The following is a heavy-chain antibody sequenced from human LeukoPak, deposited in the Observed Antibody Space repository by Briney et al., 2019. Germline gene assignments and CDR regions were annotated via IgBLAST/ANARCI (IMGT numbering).Heavy chain of an antibody. Sequence: GGSLRLSCAAAGITFDSYAMSWVRQAPGKGLEWISVISGSGGRTSYADSVKGRFIISRNNSKNTPHLQMHSLRAEDTAVYYCVKEKLAYCGGDCFGEYFQDWGQGTLVTVSS. CDR2: ISGSGGRT. CDR1: GITFDSYA. D-gene: IGHD2-21*02. V-gene: IGHV3-23*01. CDR3: VKEKLAYCGGDCFGEYFQD. J-gene: IGHJ1*01.